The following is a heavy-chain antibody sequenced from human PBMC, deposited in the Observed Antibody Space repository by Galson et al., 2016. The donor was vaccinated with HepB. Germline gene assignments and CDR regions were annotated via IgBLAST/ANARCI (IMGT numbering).Heavy chain of an antibody. CDR1: GGSLSSFY. J-gene: IGHJ4*02. CDR3: TRGARGIVGAADS. D-gene: IGHD1-26*01. CDR2: ISYSGTT. Sequence: SETLSLTCTVSGGSLSSFYWSWIRQPPGKELEWIGYISYSGTTNYNPSLQSRVSISIDTFQNQFSLKLSSVTSADSAVYYCTRGARGIVGAADSCGRGTLVIVSS. V-gene: IGHV4-59*01.